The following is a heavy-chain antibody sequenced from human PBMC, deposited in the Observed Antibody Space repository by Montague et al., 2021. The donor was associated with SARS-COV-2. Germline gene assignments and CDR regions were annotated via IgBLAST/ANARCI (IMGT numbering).Heavy chain of an antibody. CDR2: IHHGGTT. V-gene: IGHV4-34*01. CDR3: ARGTYTSGWFQQFDY. J-gene: IGHJ4*02. D-gene: IGHD6-19*01. Sequence: SETLSLTCAVYGGSFSDYHWTWIRQSPGEGLEWIGQIHHGGTTYYNPSLQSRVTISVDTSNKQFSLKLGSVTAADTAVYYCARGTYTSGWFQQFDYWGQGTLVTVSS. CDR1: GGSFSDYH.